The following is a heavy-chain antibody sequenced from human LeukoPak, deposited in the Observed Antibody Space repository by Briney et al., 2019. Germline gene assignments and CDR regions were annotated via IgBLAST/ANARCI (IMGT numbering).Heavy chain of an antibody. CDR2: IYSGGTA. Sequence: GGSLRLSCAASGFTVSSYYMSWVRQAPGKGLEWVSVIYSGGTAYYADSVKGRFTISRDNAKNSLYLQMNSLRAEDTAVYYCASRNQYCGGDCFWAFDIWGRGTMVTVSS. J-gene: IGHJ3*02. CDR1: GFTVSSYY. V-gene: IGHV3-66*01. D-gene: IGHD2-21*02. CDR3: ASRNQYCGGDCFWAFDI.